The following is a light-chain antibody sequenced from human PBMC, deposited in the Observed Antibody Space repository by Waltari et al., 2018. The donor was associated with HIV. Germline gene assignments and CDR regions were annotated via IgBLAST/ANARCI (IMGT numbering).Light chain of an antibody. CDR3: QQYYDLPST. Sequence: DIVMTQSPDSLAVSLGERATINGKASQSILFVSNNKNCLAWFQQKPGQAPKLLIYWASTRAIGVPDRFSGSESGTDFTLTISTLQAEDVGVYYCQQYYDLPSTFGQGTKMEIK. V-gene: IGKV4-1*01. J-gene: IGKJ2*01. CDR1: QSILFVSNNKNC. CDR2: WAS.